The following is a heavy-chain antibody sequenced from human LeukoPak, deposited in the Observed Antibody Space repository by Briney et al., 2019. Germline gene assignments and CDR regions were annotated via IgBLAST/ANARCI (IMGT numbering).Heavy chain of an antibody. Sequence: GGSLRLSCAASGFTFSSYAMSWVRQAPGRGLEWVSAISGSGGSTYYADSVKGRFTISRDNSKNTLYLQMNSLRAEDTAVYYCAKDNDFWSGYFDYWGQGTLVTVSS. J-gene: IGHJ4*02. CDR2: ISGSGGST. CDR1: GFTFSSYA. V-gene: IGHV3-23*01. D-gene: IGHD3-3*01. CDR3: AKDNDFWSGYFDY.